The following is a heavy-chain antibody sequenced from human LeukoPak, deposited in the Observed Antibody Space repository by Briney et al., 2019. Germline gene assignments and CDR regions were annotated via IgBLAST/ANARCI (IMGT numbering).Heavy chain of an antibody. D-gene: IGHD3-10*01. J-gene: IGHJ5*02. CDR1: GGSISSYY. CDR2: IYTSGST. V-gene: IGHV4-4*07. CDR3: ARSFYGSGYNWFDP. Sequence: SETLSLTCTVSGGSISSYYWSWIRQPAGKGLEWIGRIYTSGSTNHNPSLKSRVTMSVDTSKNQFSLKLSSVTAADTAVYYCARSFYGSGYNWFDPWGQGTLVTVSS.